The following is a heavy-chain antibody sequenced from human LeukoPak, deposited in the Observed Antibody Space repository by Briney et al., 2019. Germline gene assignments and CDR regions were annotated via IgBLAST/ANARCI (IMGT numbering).Heavy chain of an antibody. CDR2: IYTSGST. D-gene: IGHD1-1*01. Sequence: SGTLSLTCAVSGGSISNGNWWSWIRQPAGKGLEWIGRIYTSGSTNYNPSLKSRVTISVDTSKNQFSLKLSSVTAADTAVYYCARDRGTWNDDGFDYWGQGTLVTVSS. V-gene: IGHV4-61*02. J-gene: IGHJ4*02. CDR1: GGSISNGNW. CDR3: ARDRGTWNDDGFDY.